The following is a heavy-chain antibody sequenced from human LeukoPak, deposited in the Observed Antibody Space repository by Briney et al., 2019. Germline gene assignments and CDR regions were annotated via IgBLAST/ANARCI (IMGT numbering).Heavy chain of an antibody. CDR1: GLPIGDFA. CDR3: ARESGKFDY. V-gene: IGHV3-43*02. J-gene: IGHJ4*02. CDR2: ISGDGVST. Sequence: GGSLRLSCVASGLPIGDFAMHWVRQAPGQGLEWVSLISGDGVSTFFTDSVKGRFSISRDNSKNSLFLEMSSLRTEDTAVYYCARESGKFDYWGQGTLVAVSS.